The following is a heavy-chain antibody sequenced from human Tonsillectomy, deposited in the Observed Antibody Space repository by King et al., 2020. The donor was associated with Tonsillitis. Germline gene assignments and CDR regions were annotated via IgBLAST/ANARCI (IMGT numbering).Heavy chain of an antibody. J-gene: IGHJ4*02. Sequence: VQLVESGGGFVQPGGSLRLSCAGSGFTTSGFTFSSSAMNWVRQAPGKGLEWVASISGSGGSTYYAASEKGRFTVSRDNSKNTLYLQMNSRRGEDTAVYYCAKVQEASSLFTTYFDYWGQGTLVTVSS. V-gene: IGHV3-23*04. D-gene: IGHD3-22*01. CDR2: ISGSGGST. CDR3: AKVQEASSLFTTYFDY. CDR1: GFTFSSSA.